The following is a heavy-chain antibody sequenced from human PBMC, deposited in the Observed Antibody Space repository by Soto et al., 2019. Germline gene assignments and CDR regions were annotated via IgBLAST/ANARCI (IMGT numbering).Heavy chain of an antibody. D-gene: IGHD1-26*01. CDR2: VSANGAAT. CDR3: ARGGGSSHFAY. V-gene: IGHV3-23*01. CDR1: GFTFSTYA. Sequence: EAQLLDSGGGLVQPGGSLRLSCAASGFTFSTYAMSWVRQAPGKGLEWVSVVSANGAATFYADSVEGRFTIFRDNSKNTVFLQMNGLRAEDTATYYCARGGGSSHFAYWGQGTLVTVSS. J-gene: IGHJ4*02.